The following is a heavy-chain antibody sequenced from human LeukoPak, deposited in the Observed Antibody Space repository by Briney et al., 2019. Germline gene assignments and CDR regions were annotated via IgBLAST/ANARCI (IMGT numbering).Heavy chain of an antibody. J-gene: IGHJ4*02. CDR2: IHFSGGT. CDR1: GDSISSSNCY. CDR3: ARHHFIRHYYGSGSHIEY. D-gene: IGHD3-10*01. V-gene: IGHV4-39*01. Sequence: SETLSLTCTVSGDSISSSNCYWGWIRQPPGKGLEWIGSIHFSGGTYYNPSLESRVTISVDTSKNQFSLKLSSVTAADTAVYYCARHHFIRHYYGSGSHIEYWGQGTPVTVSS.